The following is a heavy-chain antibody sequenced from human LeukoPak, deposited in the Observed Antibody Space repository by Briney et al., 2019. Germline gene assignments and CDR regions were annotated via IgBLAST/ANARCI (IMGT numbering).Heavy chain of an antibody. J-gene: IGHJ4*02. Sequence: SVKVSCKAPGGTFSSYAISWVRQAPGQGLEWMGGIIPIFGTANYAQKFQGRVTITADESTSTAYMELSSLRSEDTAVYYCARGTDTAMVTPIAHDYWGQGTLVTVSS. D-gene: IGHD5-18*01. CDR1: GGTFSSYA. V-gene: IGHV1-69*13. CDR3: ARGTDTAMVTPIAHDY. CDR2: IIPIFGTA.